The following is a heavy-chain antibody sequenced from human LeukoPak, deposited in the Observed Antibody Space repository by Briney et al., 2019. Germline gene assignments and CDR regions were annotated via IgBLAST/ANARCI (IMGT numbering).Heavy chain of an antibody. CDR1: GGTFSSYA. V-gene: IGHV1-69*13. CDR2: IIPIFGTA. D-gene: IGHD5-18*01. CDR3: ANRGYSYGFPYYYYGMDV. J-gene: IGHJ6*02. Sequence: ASVKVSCKASGGTFSSYAISWVRQAPGQGLEWMGGIIPIFGTANYAQRFQGRVTITADESTSTAYMELSSLRSEDTAVYYCANRGYSYGFPYYYYGMDVWGQGTTVTVSS.